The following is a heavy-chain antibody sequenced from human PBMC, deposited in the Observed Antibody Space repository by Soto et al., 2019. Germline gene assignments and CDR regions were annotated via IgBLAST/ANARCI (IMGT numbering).Heavy chain of an antibody. CDR2: INHSGST. V-gene: IGHV4-34*01. CDR3: ASNIAVAGTGRYYYYGMDV. CDR1: GGSFSGYY. D-gene: IGHD6-19*01. Sequence: SETLSLTCAVYGGSFSGYYWSWIRQPPGKGLEWIGEINHSGSTNYNPSLKSRVTISVDTSKNQFSLRLSSVTAADTAVYYCASNIAVAGTGRYYYYGMDVWGQGTTVT. J-gene: IGHJ6*02.